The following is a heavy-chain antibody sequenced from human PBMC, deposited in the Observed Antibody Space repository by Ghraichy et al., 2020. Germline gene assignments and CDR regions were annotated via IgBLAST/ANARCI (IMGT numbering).Heavy chain of an antibody. V-gene: IGHV3-7*03. D-gene: IGHD6-19*01. J-gene: IGHJ4*02. Sequence: GGSLRLSCAASGFTFSNYWMSWVRQAPGKGLEWVANIHKDGSEIHYVDSVKGRFTISRDNAENSLYLQMNSLRGEDAAVYYCARGSGWYWGFDQWGQGTLVTVSS. CDR2: IHKDGSEI. CDR3: ARGSGWYWGFDQ. CDR1: GFTFSNYW.